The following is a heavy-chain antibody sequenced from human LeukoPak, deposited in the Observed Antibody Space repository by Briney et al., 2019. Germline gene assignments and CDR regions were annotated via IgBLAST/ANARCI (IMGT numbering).Heavy chain of an antibody. J-gene: IGHJ4*02. D-gene: IGHD3-16*01. CDR2: ISAYNGNT. CDR3: ARAVGSHDYVWGSYHDY. V-gene: IGHV1-18*01. CDR1: GYTFTSYG. Sequence: GASVKVSCKASGYTFTSYGISWVRQAPGQGLEWMGWISAYNGNTNYAQKLQGRVTMTTDTSTSTAYMELRSLRSDDTAVYYCARAVGSHDYVWGSYHDYWGQGTLVTVSS.